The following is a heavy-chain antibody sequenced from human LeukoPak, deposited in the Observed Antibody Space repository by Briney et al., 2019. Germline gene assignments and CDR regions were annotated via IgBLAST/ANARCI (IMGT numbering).Heavy chain of an antibody. J-gene: IGHJ4*02. CDR1: GFTFSSYW. Sequence: PGGSLRLSCAAFGFTFSSYWMSWVRQAPGKGLEWVANIKQDGSEKYYVDSVKGRFTISRDNAKNSLYLQMNSLRAEDTAVYYCAREGQQLVLFDYWGQGTLVTVSS. CDR2: IKQDGSEK. CDR3: AREGQQLVLFDY. D-gene: IGHD6-13*01. V-gene: IGHV3-7*03.